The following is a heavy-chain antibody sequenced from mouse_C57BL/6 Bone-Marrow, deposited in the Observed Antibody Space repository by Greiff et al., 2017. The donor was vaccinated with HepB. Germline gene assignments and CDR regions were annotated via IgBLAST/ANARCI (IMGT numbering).Heavy chain of an antibody. CDR2: IYPGGGYT. J-gene: IGHJ2*01. Sequence: QVQLQQSGAELVRPGTSVKMSCKASGYTFTNYWIGWAKQRPGHGLEWIGDIYPGGGYTNYNEKFKGKATLTADKSSSPAYMQFSSLTSEDSAIYYFARNGGYYFDYWGQGTTLTVSS. CDR1: GYTFTNYW. CDR3: ARNGGYYFDY. V-gene: IGHV1-63*01.